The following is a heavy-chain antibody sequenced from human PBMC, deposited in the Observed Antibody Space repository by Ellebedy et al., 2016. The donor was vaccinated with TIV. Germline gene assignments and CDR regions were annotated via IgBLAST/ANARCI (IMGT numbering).Heavy chain of an antibody. J-gene: IGHJ3*01. CDR2: IYPGDSDT. Sequence: GESLKISCQGSGYRFSTYWIGWVRQMPGKGLEWMGVIYPGDSDTRYSPSFQGQVTIPADKSITTAYLHWSTLEASDNAMYYCARRPPAAVGGTADAFDVWGQGTMVIVSS. V-gene: IGHV5-51*01. CDR3: ARRPPAAVGGTADAFDV. D-gene: IGHD6-19*01. CDR1: GYRFSTYW.